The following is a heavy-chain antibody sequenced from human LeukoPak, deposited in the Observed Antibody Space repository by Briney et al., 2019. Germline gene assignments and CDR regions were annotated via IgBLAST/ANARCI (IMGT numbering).Heavy chain of an antibody. Sequence: PGGSLGLSCAASGFTFSSYWMSWVRQAPGKGLEWVANIKQDGSEKYYVDSVKGRFTISRDNAKNSLYLQMNSLRAEDTAVYYCARGPNAGSSGLGNYWGQGTLVTVSS. D-gene: IGHD6-19*01. V-gene: IGHV3-7*01. CDR3: ARGPNAGSSGLGNY. J-gene: IGHJ4*02. CDR1: GFTFSSYW. CDR2: IKQDGSEK.